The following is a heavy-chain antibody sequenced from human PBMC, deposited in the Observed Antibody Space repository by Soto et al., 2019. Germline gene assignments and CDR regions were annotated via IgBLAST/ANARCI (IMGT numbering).Heavy chain of an antibody. V-gene: IGHV5-10-1*01. J-gene: IGHJ6*02. Sequence: PGESLKISCKGSGYSFISYWISWVRQMPGKGLEWMGRIDPSDSYTNYSPSFQGHVTISADKSISTAYLQWSSLKASDTAMYYCARHGQTPDYYYYGMDVWGQGTTVTVS. CDR1: GYSFISYW. CDR3: ARHGQTPDYYYYGMDV. CDR2: IDPSDSYT.